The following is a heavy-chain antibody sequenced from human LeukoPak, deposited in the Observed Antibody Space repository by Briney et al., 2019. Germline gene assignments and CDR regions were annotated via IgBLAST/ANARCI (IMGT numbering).Heavy chain of an antibody. J-gene: IGHJ6*03. CDR1: GFTFSSYS. CDR2: ISSSSSYI. CDR3: ARDFYGDYGVMWYYYYYYYMDV. D-gene: IGHD4-17*01. V-gene: IGHV3-21*01. Sequence: GGSLRLSCAASGFTFSSYSMNWVRQAPGKGLEWVSSISSSSSYIYYADSVKGRFTISRDNAKNSLYLQMNSLRAEDTAVYYCARDFYGDYGVMWYYYYYYYMDVWGKGTTVTVSS.